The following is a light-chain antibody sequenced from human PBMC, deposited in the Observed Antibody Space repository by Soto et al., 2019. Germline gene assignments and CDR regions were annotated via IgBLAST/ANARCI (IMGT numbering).Light chain of an antibody. CDR3: MQRIKFPSIT. V-gene: IGKV2-40*01. CDR1: QSLFDSDDGNTY. CDR2: MVS. J-gene: IGKJ5*01. Sequence: DIVMTQTPLSLPVTPGEPASISCRSSQSLFDSDDGNTYLDWYLQKPGQSPQLLISMVSYRASGVPDKFSASGSGTDFTLKISRVEAEDVGVYYCMQRIKFPSITFGQGTRLEIK.